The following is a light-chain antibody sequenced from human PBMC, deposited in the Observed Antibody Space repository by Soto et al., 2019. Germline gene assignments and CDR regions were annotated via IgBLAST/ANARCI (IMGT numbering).Light chain of an antibody. CDR1: QDINNY. Sequence: DIQRTQSPSSLSASVGDRVTITCQASQDINNYLNWYQQKPGKAPELLIYDASNLETGVPSRFSGSGSGTDFTFTISSLQPEDIATYYCQQYDNVPGTFGQGTRLEIK. V-gene: IGKV1-33*01. CDR3: QQYDNVPGT. CDR2: DAS. J-gene: IGKJ5*01.